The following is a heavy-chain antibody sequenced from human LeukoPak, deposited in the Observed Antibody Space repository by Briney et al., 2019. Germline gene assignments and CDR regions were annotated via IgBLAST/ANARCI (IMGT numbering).Heavy chain of an antibody. CDR2: IYSGGST. CDR3: ARSPGAYYYYYMDV. CDR1: GFTFSSYA. J-gene: IGHJ6*03. V-gene: IGHV3-53*01. Sequence: GSLRLSCAASGFTFSSYAMSWVRQAPGKGLEWVSVIYSGGSTYYADSVKGRFTISRDNSKNTLYLQMNSLRAEDTAVYYCARSPGAYYYYYMDVWGKGTTVTISS.